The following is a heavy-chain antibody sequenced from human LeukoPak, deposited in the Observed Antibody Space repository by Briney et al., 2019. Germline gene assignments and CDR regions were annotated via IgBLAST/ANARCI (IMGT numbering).Heavy chain of an antibody. D-gene: IGHD2-15*01. CDR2: INPNGGGT. CDR3: ARDLLGYCSGGSCPDFDY. V-gene: IGHV1-2*06. CDR1: GYTXAAYY. Sequence: ASVKVSCKASGYTXAAYYMHWVRQAPGQGLEWMGRINPNGGGTNYAQRFQGRVTMTRDTSISTAYMELSRLRSDDTAVYYCARDLLGYCSGGSCPDFDYWGQGTLVTVSS. J-gene: IGHJ4*02.